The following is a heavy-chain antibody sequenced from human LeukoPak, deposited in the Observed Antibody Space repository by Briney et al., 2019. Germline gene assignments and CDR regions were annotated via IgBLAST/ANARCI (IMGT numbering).Heavy chain of an antibody. D-gene: IGHD4-17*01. J-gene: IGHJ4*02. CDR3: ARVHGDYGDYSLSW. CDR1: GYTFTSYG. Sequence: ASVKVSCKASGYTFTSYGISWVRQAPGQGLEWMGWISAYNGNTNYAQELQGRATMTTDTSTSTAYMELRGLRSDDTAVYYCARVHGDYGDYSLSWWGQGTLVTVPS. CDR2: ISAYNGNT. V-gene: IGHV1-18*01.